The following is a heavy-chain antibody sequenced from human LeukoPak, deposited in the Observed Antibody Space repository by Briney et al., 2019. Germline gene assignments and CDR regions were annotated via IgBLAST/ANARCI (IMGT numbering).Heavy chain of an antibody. J-gene: IGHJ4*02. CDR2: ISSSSSYI. V-gene: IGHV3-21*01. CDR1: GFTFSSYS. D-gene: IGHD5-18*01. Sequence: GGSLRLPCAASGFTFSSYSMNWVRQAPGKGLEWVSSISSSSSYIYYADSVKGRFTISRDNAKNSLYLQMNSLRAEDTAVYYCARRGYSYGSSKRDYWGQGTLVTVSS. CDR3: ARRGYSYGSSKRDY.